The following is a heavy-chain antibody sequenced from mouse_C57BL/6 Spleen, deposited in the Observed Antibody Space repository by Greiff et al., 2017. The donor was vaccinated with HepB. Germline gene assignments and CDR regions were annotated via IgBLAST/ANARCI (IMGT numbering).Heavy chain of an antibody. Sequence: VKLQESGAELVKPGASVKISCKASGYAFSSYWMNWVKQRPGKGLEWIGQIYPGDGDTNYNGKFKGKATLTADKSSSPAYMQLSSLTSEDSAVYFCASGEIYYDYDGFAYWGQGTLVTVSA. CDR1: GYAFSSYW. J-gene: IGHJ3*01. V-gene: IGHV1-80*01. CDR2: IYPGDGDT. CDR3: ASGEIYYDYDGFAY. D-gene: IGHD2-4*01.